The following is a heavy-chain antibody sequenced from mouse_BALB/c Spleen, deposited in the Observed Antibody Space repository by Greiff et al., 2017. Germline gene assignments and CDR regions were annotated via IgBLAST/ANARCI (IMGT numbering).Heavy chain of an antibody. Sequence: VQLQQSGPVLARPGASVKMSCKASGYSFTSYWMHWAKQRPGQGLEWIGAIYPGNSDTSYNQKFKGKAKLTAVTSASTAYMELSSLTNEDSAVYYCTKRYRYAMDYWGQGTSVTVSA. D-gene: IGHD2-14*01. V-gene: IGHV1-5*01. CDR3: TKRYRYAMDY. CDR1: GYSFTSYW. J-gene: IGHJ4*01. CDR2: IYPGNSDT.